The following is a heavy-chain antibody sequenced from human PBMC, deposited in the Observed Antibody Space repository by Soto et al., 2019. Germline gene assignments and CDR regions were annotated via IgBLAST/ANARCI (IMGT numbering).Heavy chain of an antibody. V-gene: IGHV4-31*03. D-gene: IGHD2-8*01. CDR2: IYYSGST. J-gene: IGHJ5*02. Sequence: QVQLQESGPGLVKPSQTLSLTCSVSGGSVNTGGYYWSWVRQHPGKGLECIGHIYYSGSTYYNPSLKSRITISLATSKNQSSLNLTSVTAADTAVYYCATYASWGWFDPWGQGTLVTVSS. CDR3: ATYASWGWFDP. CDR1: GGSVNTGGYY.